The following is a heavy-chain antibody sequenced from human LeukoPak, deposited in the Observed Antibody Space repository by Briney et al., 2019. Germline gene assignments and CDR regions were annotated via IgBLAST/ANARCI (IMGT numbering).Heavy chain of an antibody. V-gene: IGHV4-4*02. CDR2: IYHSGST. CDR3: ARSYSNYVHWYFDL. J-gene: IGHJ2*01. Sequence: SGTLSLTCAVSGGSISSSNWWGWVRQPPGKGLEWIGEIYHSGSTNYNPSLKSRVTISVDKSKNQFSLNLSSVTAADTAVYYCARSYSNYVHWYFDLWGRGALVTVSS. D-gene: IGHD4-11*01. CDR1: GGSISSSNW.